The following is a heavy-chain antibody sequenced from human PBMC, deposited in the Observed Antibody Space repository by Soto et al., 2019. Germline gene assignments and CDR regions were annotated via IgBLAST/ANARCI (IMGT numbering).Heavy chain of an antibody. J-gene: IGHJ4*02. D-gene: IGHD6-19*01. CDR3: ATYIIGWS. V-gene: IGHV3-15*01. Sequence: EVQLVESGGGLVRPGGSLRLSCAASGSSFNNACMPWARRAPGKGLEWAGRIKSKADGGTVDYAASVKDRLGISRDDSENTVYLQMNSLKTEDTGVYFCATYIIGWSWGQGTLVTVSS. CDR2: IKSKADGGTV. CDR1: GSSFNNAC.